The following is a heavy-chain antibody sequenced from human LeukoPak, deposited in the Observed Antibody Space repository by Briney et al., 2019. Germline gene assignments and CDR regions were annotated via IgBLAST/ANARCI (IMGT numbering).Heavy chain of an antibody. Sequence: ASVKVSCKASGYTFTGYYMHWGRQSPGQGLEWMGGINPNSGGTNYAQKFQGWVTMTRDTSISTAYMELSRLRSDDTAVYYCARGIFGEGGFDYWGQGTLVTVSS. CDR3: ARGIFGEGGFDY. CDR1: GYTFTGYY. V-gene: IGHV1-2*04. CDR2: INPNSGGT. J-gene: IGHJ4*02. D-gene: IGHD3-10*01.